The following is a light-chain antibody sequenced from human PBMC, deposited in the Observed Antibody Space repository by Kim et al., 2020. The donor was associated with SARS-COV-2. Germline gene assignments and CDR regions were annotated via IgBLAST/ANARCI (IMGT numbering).Light chain of an antibody. Sequence: EIVLTQSPGTLSLSPGERATLSCRASQSVSSNYFAWYQQKPGQAPRLLIFGISIRATGIPDRFSGSGSGTDFTLTISRLETEDFAVYYCEQYGSSPRTFGQGTKLEFK. V-gene: IGKV3-20*01. CDR3: EQYGSSPRT. CDR2: GIS. J-gene: IGKJ2*01. CDR1: QSVSSNY.